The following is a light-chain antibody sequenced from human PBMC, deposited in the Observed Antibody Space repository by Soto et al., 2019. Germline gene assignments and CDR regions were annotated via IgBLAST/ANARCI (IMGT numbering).Light chain of an antibody. Sequence: ESVLTQSPGTLSLSPGERATLSCRASQSVRSNYLAWYQQKPGQAPRLLIHDASSRATGIPDRFSGSGSGTDFTLTISRLEPEDFAVYYCQQFYDRPYTFGQGTKVDI. CDR1: QSVRSNY. J-gene: IGKJ2*01. V-gene: IGKV3-20*01. CDR3: QQFYDRPYT. CDR2: DAS.